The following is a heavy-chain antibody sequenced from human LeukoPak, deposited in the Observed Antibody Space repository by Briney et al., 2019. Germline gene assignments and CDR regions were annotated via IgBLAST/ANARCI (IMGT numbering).Heavy chain of an antibody. V-gene: IGHV3-20*04. J-gene: IGHJ5*02. CDR1: GFTFDDYG. Sequence: GGSLRLSCAASGFTFDDYGMSWVRQAPGRGLEWVSGINWNGGSTGYADSVKGRFTISRDNAKNSLYLQMNSLRAEDTALYYCARDRDGDYANWFDPWGQGTLVTVSS. D-gene: IGHD4-17*01. CDR3: ARDRDGDYANWFDP. CDR2: INWNGGST.